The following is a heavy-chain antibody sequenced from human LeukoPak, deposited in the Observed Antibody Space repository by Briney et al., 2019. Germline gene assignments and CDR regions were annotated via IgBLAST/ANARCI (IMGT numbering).Heavy chain of an antibody. J-gene: IGHJ4*02. CDR2: ISGSGGST. Sequence: GGSLRLSCAASGFTFSSYAMSWVRQAPGKGLEWVSAISGSGGSTYYADSVKGRFTISRDNSKNTLYLQMNSLRAEDTAVYYCAKDITYDSSGYYPPADYWGQGTLVTVSS. D-gene: IGHD3-22*01. CDR1: GFTFSSYA. V-gene: IGHV3-23*01. CDR3: AKDITYDSSGYYPPADY.